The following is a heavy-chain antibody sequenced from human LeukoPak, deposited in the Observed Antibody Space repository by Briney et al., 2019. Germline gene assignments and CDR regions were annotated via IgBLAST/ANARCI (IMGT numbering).Heavy chain of an antibody. CDR1: GFSFSSYA. CDR2: ISGSGGST. Sequence: GGSLRLSCAASGFSFSSYAMSWVRQAPGKGLEWVSGISGSGGSTFYADSVKGRFTISRDNSKNTLYLQMNSLRAEDTAVYYCAKDQGSSSWYVYWGQGTLVTVSS. CDR3: AKDQGSSSWYVY. V-gene: IGHV3-23*01. D-gene: IGHD6-13*01. J-gene: IGHJ4*02.